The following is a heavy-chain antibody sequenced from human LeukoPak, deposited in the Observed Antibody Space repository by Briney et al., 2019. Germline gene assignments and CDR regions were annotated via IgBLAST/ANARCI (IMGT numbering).Heavy chain of an antibody. V-gene: IGHV3-64D*09. CDR2: ISDSGGST. CDR3: VRGYSFGPYGMGV. Sequence: GGSLRLSCAASGFTFSSYAMHWVRQAPGKGLEYASAISDSGGSTYYADSVKGRFTISRDNFKNTLYLQMSSLRAEDTAVYFCVRGYSFGPYGMGVWGQGTTVTVSS. CDR1: GFTFSSYA. D-gene: IGHD2-15*01. J-gene: IGHJ6*02.